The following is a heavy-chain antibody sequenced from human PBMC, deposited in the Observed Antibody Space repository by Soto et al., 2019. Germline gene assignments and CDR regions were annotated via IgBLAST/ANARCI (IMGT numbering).Heavy chain of an antibody. CDR1: GFTFRSYG. V-gene: IGHV3-30*18. D-gene: IGHD2-15*01. CDR3: AKSIVVVVAAFDY. Sequence: PGGSLRLSCAASGFTFRSYGMHWVRQAPGKGLEWLAVISNDGTNKYLADSVKGRLTLSRDNSRNTLSLEINNLRPEDTAVYYCAKSIVVVVAAFDYWGQGTLVTVSS. CDR2: ISNDGTNK. J-gene: IGHJ4*02.